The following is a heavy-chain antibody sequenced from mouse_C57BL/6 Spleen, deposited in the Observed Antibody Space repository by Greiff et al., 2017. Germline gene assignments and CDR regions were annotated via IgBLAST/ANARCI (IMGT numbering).Heavy chain of an antibody. J-gene: IGHJ2*01. CDR2: IHPKSGST. D-gene: IGHD1-2*01. V-gene: IGHV1-64*01. CDR3: ASPTADPYYFDY. CDR1: GYTFTSYW. Sequence: VQLQQPGAELVKPGASVKLSCKASGYTFTSYWMHWVKQRPGQGLEWIGMIHPKSGSTNYNEKFKSKAPLTVDKSSSTAYMQLSSLTSEDSAVYYCASPTADPYYFDYWGQGTTLTVSS.